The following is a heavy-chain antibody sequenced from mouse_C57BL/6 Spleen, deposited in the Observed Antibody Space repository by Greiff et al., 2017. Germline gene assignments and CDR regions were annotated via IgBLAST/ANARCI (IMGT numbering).Heavy chain of an antibody. CDR1: GFTFSDYG. V-gene: IGHV5-17*01. D-gene: IGHD1-1*01. J-gene: IGHJ4*01. Sequence: EVQLVESGGGLVKPGGSLKLSCAASGFTFSDYGMHWVRQAPEKGLEWVAYISSGSSTIYYADTVKGRFTISRDNAKNTLFLQMTSLRSEDTAMYYCASRGFFYYYGRDAMDYWGQGTSVTVSS. CDR2: ISSGSSTI. CDR3: ASRGFFYYYGRDAMDY.